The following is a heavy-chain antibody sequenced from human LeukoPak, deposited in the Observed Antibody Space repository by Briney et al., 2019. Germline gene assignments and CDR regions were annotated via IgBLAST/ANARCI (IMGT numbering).Heavy chain of an antibody. J-gene: IGHJ4*02. V-gene: IGHV3-30*18. CDR3: AKDWQSGFDY. CDR2: ISYDGSNK. Sequence: GGSLRLSCAASGFTFSSYGMHWVRQAPGKGLEWVAVISYDGSNKYYADSVKGRFSISRDNSKNTLYLQMNSLRAEDTAVYYCAKDWQSGFDYWGQGTLVTVSS. D-gene: IGHD6-19*01. CDR1: GFTFSSYG.